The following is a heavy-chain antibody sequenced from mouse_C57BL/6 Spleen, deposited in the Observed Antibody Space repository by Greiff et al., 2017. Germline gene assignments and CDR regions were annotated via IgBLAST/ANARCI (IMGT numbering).Heavy chain of an antibody. CDR3: ARGYYYGSSLFDY. CDR1: GFTFSDYG. J-gene: IGHJ2*01. Sequence: EVKVVESGGGLVKPGGSLKLSCAASGFTFSDYGMHWVRQAPEKGLEWVAYISSGSSTIYYADTVKGRFTISRDNAKNTLFLQMTSLRSEDTAMYYCARGYYYGSSLFDYWGQGTTLTVSS. CDR2: ISSGSSTI. D-gene: IGHD1-1*01. V-gene: IGHV5-17*01.